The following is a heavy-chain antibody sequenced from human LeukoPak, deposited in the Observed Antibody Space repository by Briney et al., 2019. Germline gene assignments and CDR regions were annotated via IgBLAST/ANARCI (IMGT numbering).Heavy chain of an antibody. V-gene: IGHV1-2*04. D-gene: IGHD6-13*01. CDR1: GYTFTGYY. CDR2: INPNSGGT. Sequence: ASVKVSCKASGYTFTGYYMHWVRQAPGQGLEWMGWINPNSGGTNYAQKFQGWVTMTRDTSISTAYMELSRLRSDDTAVYYCATGRLVIAAAGREDAFDIWGQGTMVTVSS. CDR3: ATGRLVIAAAGREDAFDI. J-gene: IGHJ3*02.